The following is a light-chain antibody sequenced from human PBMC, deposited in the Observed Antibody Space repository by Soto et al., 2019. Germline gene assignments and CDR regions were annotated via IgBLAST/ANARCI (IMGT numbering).Light chain of an antibody. J-gene: IGKJ1*01. V-gene: IGKV3-15*01. CDR1: QTISGT. CDR2: GAS. CDR3: QQYDNWPWT. Sequence: EIVMTQSPATLSVSPGGRATLSCRSSQTISGTVAWYQQKPGQAPRLLIHGASTRAPGFPARFSGSGSGTDFTLTISSLQSEDFAVYYCQQYDNWPWTFGQGTKVDIK.